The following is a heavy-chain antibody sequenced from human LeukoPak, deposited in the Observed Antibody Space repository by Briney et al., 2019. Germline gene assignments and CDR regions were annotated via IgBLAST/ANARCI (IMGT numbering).Heavy chain of an antibody. V-gene: IGHV3-23*01. CDR3: AKDHDFLDAFDI. CDR2: ISGSGGST. Sequence: GGSLRLSCAASGFTFSSYAMSWVRQAPGKGLEWVSAISGSGGSTYYADSVKGRFTISRDNSKNTLYLQMNGLRAEDTAVYYCAKDHDFLDAFDIWGQGTMVTVSS. J-gene: IGHJ3*02. D-gene: IGHD2-21*02. CDR1: GFTFSSYA.